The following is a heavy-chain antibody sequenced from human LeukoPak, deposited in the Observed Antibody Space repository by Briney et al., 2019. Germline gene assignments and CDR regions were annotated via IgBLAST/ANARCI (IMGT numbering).Heavy chain of an antibody. V-gene: IGHV3-21*01. D-gene: IGHD3-9*01. CDR3: AREGYDILTGYLPSDY. CDR2: ISSSSSYI. Sequence: GESLKISCKGSGYIFTSYWIGWVRQAPGKGLEWVSSISSSSSYIYYADSVKGRFTISRDNAKNSLYLQMNSLRAEDTAVYYCAREGYDILTGYLPSDYWGQGTLVTVSS. J-gene: IGHJ4*02. CDR1: GYIFTSYW.